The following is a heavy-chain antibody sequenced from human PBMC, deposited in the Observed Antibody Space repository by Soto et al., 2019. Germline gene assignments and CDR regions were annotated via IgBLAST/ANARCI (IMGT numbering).Heavy chain of an antibody. Sequence: SETLSLTCTVSGGSISSYYWSWIRQPPGKGLEWIGYIYYSGSTNHNPSLKSRVTISVDTSKNQFSLKLSSVTAADTAVYYCAGAWGAYYYYYGMDVWGQGTTVTVSS. J-gene: IGHJ6*02. D-gene: IGHD7-27*01. CDR3: AGAWGAYYYYYGMDV. V-gene: IGHV4-59*01. CDR2: IYYSGST. CDR1: GGSISSYY.